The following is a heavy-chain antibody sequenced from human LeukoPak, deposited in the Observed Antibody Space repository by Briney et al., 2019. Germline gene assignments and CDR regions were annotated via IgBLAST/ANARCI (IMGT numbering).Heavy chain of an antibody. V-gene: IGHV3-73*01. J-gene: IGHJ4*02. Sequence: GGSLRLSCAASKFTFSSYSMNWVRQAPGKGLEWVGRIRSKANSYATAYAASVKGRFTISRDDSKNTAYLQMNSLKTEDTAVYYCTKVDTAMFDFDYWGQGTLVTVSS. CDR2: IRSKANSYAT. CDR1: KFTFSSYS. CDR3: TKVDTAMFDFDY. D-gene: IGHD5-18*01.